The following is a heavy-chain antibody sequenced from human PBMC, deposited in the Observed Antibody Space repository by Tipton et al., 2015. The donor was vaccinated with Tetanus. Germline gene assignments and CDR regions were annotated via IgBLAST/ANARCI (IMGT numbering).Heavy chain of an antibody. D-gene: IGHD6-19*01. Sequence: SLRLSCAASGFNFGTFWMTWVRQTPGKGLEGVAKIKYDGSEEYYVDSVKGRFTISRDNAKNSLYLQMNSLRAEDTAVYYCARNTSGYFDHWGQGTLVTVSS. J-gene: IGHJ4*02. V-gene: IGHV3-7*03. CDR1: GFNFGTFW. CDR3: ARNTSGYFDH. CDR2: IKYDGSEE.